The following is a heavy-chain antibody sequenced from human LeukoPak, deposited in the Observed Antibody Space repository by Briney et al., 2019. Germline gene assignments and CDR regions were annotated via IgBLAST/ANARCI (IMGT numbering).Heavy chain of an antibody. V-gene: IGHV3-30*18. CDR2: ISYDGSNK. CDR1: GFTFSSYG. D-gene: IGHD3-22*01. Sequence: GRSLRLSCAASGFTFSSYGMHWVRLAPGKGLEWVAVISYDGSNKYYADSVRGRFTISRDNSKSTLYLQMNSLRAEDTAVYYCAKAGYYDSSGYSGAFDIWGQGTMVTVSS. J-gene: IGHJ3*02. CDR3: AKAGYYDSSGYSGAFDI.